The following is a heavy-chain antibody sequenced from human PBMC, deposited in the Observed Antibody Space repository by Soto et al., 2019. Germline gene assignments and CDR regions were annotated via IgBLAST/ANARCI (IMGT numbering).Heavy chain of an antibody. V-gene: IGHV3-23*01. D-gene: IGHD3-16*01. J-gene: IGHJ6*02. CDR3: AKGGFWVHYGLDV. CDR2: ISRDGGIT. Sequence: EVQLLESGGDLVQFGGSLRLSCAASGSSFSSYAMNWVRQAPGKGLEWVSTISRDGGITYYADSVKGRLTISRDNSKNTVSMQMNSLGAEETAVYYCAKGGFWVHYGLDVWGQGTPVTVSS. CDR1: GSSFSSYA.